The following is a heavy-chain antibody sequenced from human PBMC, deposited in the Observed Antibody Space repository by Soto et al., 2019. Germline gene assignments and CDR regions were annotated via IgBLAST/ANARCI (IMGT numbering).Heavy chain of an antibody. CDR3: ARXGYYYLFGY. J-gene: IGHJ4*02. CDR2: ISYSASS. D-gene: IGHD3-22*01. CDR1: GGSISSGGYY. V-gene: IGHV4-31*03. Sequence: SETLSLTCNVSGGSISSGGYYWNWIRQVPGRGLEWIGYISYSASSFYNPSLESRVSVSIDTSGNQFSLKLSSVTAADTAVYYCARXGYYYLFGYWGQGTLVTVS.